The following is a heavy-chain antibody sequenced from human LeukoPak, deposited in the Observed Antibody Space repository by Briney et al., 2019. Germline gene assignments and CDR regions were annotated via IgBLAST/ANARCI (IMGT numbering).Heavy chain of an antibody. D-gene: IGHD2-21*02. Sequence: SETLSLTCTVSGGSISSYYGSWIRQPPGKGLGWIGYIYYSGSTNYNPSLKSRVTISVDTSKNQFSLKLSSVTAADTAVYYCARTYCGGDCSAANWFDPWGQGTLVTVSS. CDR1: GGSISSYY. CDR3: ARTYCGGDCSAANWFDP. CDR2: IYYSGST. J-gene: IGHJ5*02. V-gene: IGHV4-59*08.